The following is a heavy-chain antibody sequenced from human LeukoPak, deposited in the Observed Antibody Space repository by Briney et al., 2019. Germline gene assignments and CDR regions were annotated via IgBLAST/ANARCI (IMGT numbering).Heavy chain of an antibody. Sequence: SETLSLTCTVSGGSISSYYWSWIRQPPGKGLEWIGYIYYSGSTNYNPSFKSRVTISVDTSKNQFSLKLSSVTAADTAVYYCARRVDAFDIWGQGTMVTVSS. CDR1: GGSISSYY. CDR3: ARRVDAFDI. CDR2: IYYSGST. V-gene: IGHV4-59*01. J-gene: IGHJ3*02.